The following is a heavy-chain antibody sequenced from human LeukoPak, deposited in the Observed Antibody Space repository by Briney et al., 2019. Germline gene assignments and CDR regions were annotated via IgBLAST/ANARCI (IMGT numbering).Heavy chain of an antibody. Sequence: GGSLRLSCAASGFTFSSYGMSWVRQAPGKGLEWVSAISGSGGSTYYADSVKGRFTISRDNSKNTLYLQMNSLRAEDTAVYYCAKDAMTYDILTGYPMDVWGKGTTVTISS. CDR3: AKDAMTYDILTGYPMDV. CDR2: ISGSGGST. CDR1: GFTFSSYG. J-gene: IGHJ6*03. D-gene: IGHD3-9*01. V-gene: IGHV3-23*01.